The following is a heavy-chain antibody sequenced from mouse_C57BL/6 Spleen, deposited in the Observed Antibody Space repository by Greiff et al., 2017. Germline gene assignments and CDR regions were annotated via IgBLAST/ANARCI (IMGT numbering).Heavy chain of an antibody. V-gene: IGHV1-7*01. CDR2: INPSSGYT. Sequence: QVPLQQSGAELAKPGASVKLSCKASGYTFTSYWLHWVKQRPGQGLEWIGYINPSSGYTKYNQKVKDQATLTADKSSSTAYMQLSSLTYEDSAVYYCARGNSSGTAWFAYWGQGTLVTVSA. D-gene: IGHD3-2*02. J-gene: IGHJ3*01. CDR3: ARGNSSGTAWFAY. CDR1: GYTFTSYW.